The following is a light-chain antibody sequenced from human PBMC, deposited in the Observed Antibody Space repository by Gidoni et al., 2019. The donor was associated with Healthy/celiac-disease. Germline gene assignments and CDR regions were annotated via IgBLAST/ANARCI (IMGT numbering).Light chain of an antibody. J-gene: IGKJ2*01. CDR3: QQSYSTPYT. V-gene: IGKV1-39*01. CDR2: DAC. CDR1: QSISSY. Sequence: DIQMTQSPSSLAASVGDRVTITCRASQSISSYLNWYQQKPGKAPKLLIYDACSLQCGVPSRFSGSGAGTDFTLTISSLQPEDFATYYCQQSYSTPYTFGQGTKLEIK.